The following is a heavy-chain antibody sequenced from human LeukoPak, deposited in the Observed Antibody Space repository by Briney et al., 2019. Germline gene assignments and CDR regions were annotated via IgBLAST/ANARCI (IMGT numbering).Heavy chain of an antibody. CDR1: GFTFSSCS. Sequence: PGGSLRLSCAASGFTFSSCSMNWVRQAPGKGLEWVSSISSSSSYIYYADSVKGRFTISRDNAKNSLYLQMNSLRAEDTAVYYCARGHYGSDLFDYWGQGTLVTVSS. CDR3: ARGHYGSDLFDY. CDR2: ISSSSSYI. D-gene: IGHD3-10*01. J-gene: IGHJ4*02. V-gene: IGHV3-21*01.